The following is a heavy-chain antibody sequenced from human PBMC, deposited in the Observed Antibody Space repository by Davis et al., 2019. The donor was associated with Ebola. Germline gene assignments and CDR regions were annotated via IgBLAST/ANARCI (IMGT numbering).Heavy chain of an antibody. Sequence: GESLKISCAASGFTFSSYAMSWVRPAPGKGLEWVSAISGSGGSTYYADSVKGRFTISRDNSKNTLYLQMNSLRAEDTAVYYCAKDGSSSTSLVIEDYYYYYGMDVWGQGTTVTVSS. CDR3: AKDGSSSTSLVIEDYYYYYGMDV. J-gene: IGHJ6*02. V-gene: IGHV3-23*01. D-gene: IGHD2-2*01. CDR1: GFTFSSYA. CDR2: ISGSGGST.